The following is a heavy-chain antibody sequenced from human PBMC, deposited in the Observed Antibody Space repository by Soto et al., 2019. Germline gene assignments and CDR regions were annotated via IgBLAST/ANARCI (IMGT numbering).Heavy chain of an antibody. CDR3: AHALLAARLVPDAFDI. V-gene: IGHV2-5*02. D-gene: IGHD6-6*01. CDR2: IYWDDDK. J-gene: IGHJ3*02. Sequence: SGPTLVNPTQTLTLTCTFSGFSLSTSXVGVGWIRQPPGKALEWLALIYWDDDKRYSPSLKSRLTITRDTSKNQVVLTMTNMDPVDTATYYCAHALLAARLVPDAFDIWGQGTMVTVSS. CDR1: GFSLSTSXVG.